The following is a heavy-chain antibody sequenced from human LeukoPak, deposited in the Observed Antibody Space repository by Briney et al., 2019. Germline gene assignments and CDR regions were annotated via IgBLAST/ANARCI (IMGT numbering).Heavy chain of an antibody. D-gene: IGHD3-16*01. Sequence: SEPLSLTCAVYGGSFSGYYWSWIRQPPGKGLEWIGEINHSGSTNYNPSLKSRVTISVDTSKNQFSLKLSSVTAADTAVYYCARGDLRRPIGYWGQGTLVTVSS. CDR3: ARGDLRRPIGY. CDR2: INHSGST. V-gene: IGHV4-34*01. CDR1: GGSFSGYY. J-gene: IGHJ4*02.